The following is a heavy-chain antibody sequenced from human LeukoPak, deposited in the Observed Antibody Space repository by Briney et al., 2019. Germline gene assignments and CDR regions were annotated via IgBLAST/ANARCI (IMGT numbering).Heavy chain of an antibody. V-gene: IGHV1-69*05. J-gene: IGHJ4*02. CDR3: ARVTRERRGYSYGTKSYYFDY. Sequence: GASVKVSCKASGGTFSSYAISWVRQAPGQGLEWMGGIIPIFGTANYAQKFQGRVTITTDESTSTAYMELSSLRSEDTAVYYCARVTRERRGYSYGTKSYYFDYWGQGTLVTVSS. CDR2: IIPIFGTA. D-gene: IGHD5-18*01. CDR1: GGTFSSYA.